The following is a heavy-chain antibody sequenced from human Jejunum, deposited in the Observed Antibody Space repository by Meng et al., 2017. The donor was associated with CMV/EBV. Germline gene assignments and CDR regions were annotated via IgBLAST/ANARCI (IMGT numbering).Heavy chain of an antibody. CDR3: VRDFWSDFYAY. CDR2: RSTSNGNT. D-gene: IGHD3-3*01. J-gene: IGHJ4*02. Sequence: GQPVQSGAQVTKPRASVKVSCKSSGDTFTTYGISWVRHATGQGLEWVGWRSTSNGNTHYAQKVQDRVTMTTDTSTSTAYMELRSLTSDDTAVYYCVRDFWSDFYAYWGQGTLVTVSS. V-gene: IGHV1-18*01. CDR1: GDTFTTYG.